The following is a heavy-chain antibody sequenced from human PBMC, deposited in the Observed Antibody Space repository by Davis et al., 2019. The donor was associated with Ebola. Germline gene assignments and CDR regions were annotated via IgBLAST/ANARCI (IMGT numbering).Heavy chain of an antibody. CDR1: GFTFSVYY. CDR3: AKKADGARDCFDN. V-gene: IGHV3-66*02. Sequence: GESLKISCAASGFTFSVYYMSWVRQAPGKGLEWVSAIITGGSTYYADSVKGRFTVSRDNSRNTLYLQMNSLRGEDTAMYYCAKKADGARDCFDNLGQGTLVTVSS. D-gene: IGHD5-24*01. J-gene: IGHJ4*02. CDR2: IITGGST.